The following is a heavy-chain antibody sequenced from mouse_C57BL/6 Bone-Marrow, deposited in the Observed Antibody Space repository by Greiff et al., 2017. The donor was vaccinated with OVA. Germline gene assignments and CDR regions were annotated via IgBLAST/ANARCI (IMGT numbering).Heavy chain of an antibody. CDR3: ARGGGDWYFDV. CDR1: GYTFTSYG. Sequence: QVQLQQSGAELARPGASVKLSCKASGYTFTSYGISWVNQRTGQGLEWIGEIYPRSGNTYYNEKFKGKATLTADKSSSTAYMELRSLTSEDSAVYFFARGGGDWYFDVWGTGTTVTVSS. J-gene: IGHJ1*03. D-gene: IGHD1-1*02. CDR2: IYPRSGNT. V-gene: IGHV1-81*01.